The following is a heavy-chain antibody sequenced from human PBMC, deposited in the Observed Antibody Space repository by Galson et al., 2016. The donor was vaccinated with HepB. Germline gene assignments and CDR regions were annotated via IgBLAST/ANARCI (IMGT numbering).Heavy chain of an antibody. D-gene: IGHD1-26*01. CDR1: GLSVSMTY. V-gene: IGHV3-53*05. CDR3: AKDGSYSGNLHGYFDY. J-gene: IGHJ4*02. Sequence: LRLSCAASGLSVSMTYMTWVRQAPVRGLEWVSVIYNSGDTYYADSVRVRFTISRDISKNTVYLQMNSLSGDDTALYYCAKDGSYSGNLHGYFDYWGQGTLVTVSS. CDR2: IYNSGDT.